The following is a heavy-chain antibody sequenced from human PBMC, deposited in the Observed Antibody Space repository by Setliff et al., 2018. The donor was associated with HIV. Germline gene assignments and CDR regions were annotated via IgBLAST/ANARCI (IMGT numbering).Heavy chain of an antibody. CDR2: IIPIFGTA. Sequence: SVKVSCKASGGTFSSYAVSWVRQAPGQGLEWMGGIIPIFGTANYAQKFQGRVTITTDESTSTAYMELSSLRSEDTAVYYCAGSGWSQLDYWGQGTLVTVSS. J-gene: IGHJ4*02. V-gene: IGHV1-69*05. CDR1: GGTFSSYA. D-gene: IGHD6-19*01. CDR3: AGSGWSQLDY.